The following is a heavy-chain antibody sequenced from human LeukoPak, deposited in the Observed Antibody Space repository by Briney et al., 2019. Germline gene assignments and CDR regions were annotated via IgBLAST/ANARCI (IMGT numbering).Heavy chain of an antibody. J-gene: IGHJ3*02. CDR2: IIPILGIA. V-gene: IGHV1-69*04. Sequence: SVKVSCKASGGTFSSYAISWVRQAPGQGLEWMGRIIPILGIANYAQKFQGRVTITADKSTSTAYMEQSSVRSEDTAVYYCAREGAIRDDAFDIWGQGTMVTVSS. CDR3: AREGAIRDDAFDI. D-gene: IGHD1-26*01. CDR1: GGTFSSYA.